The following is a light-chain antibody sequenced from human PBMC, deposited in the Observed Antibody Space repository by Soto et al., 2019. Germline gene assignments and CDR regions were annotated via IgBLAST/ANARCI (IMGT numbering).Light chain of an antibody. CDR3: SSYGGSNV. V-gene: IGLV2-8*01. CDR2: EVN. Sequence: QSALTQPPSASGSPGQSVAISCTGTSSDVGNNNYVSWYQQHPGKAPKLMIYEVNKRPSGVPDRFSGSKSGNTASLAVSGLQAEDEADYYCSSYGGSNVFGTGTKLTVL. J-gene: IGLJ1*01. CDR1: SSDVGNNNY.